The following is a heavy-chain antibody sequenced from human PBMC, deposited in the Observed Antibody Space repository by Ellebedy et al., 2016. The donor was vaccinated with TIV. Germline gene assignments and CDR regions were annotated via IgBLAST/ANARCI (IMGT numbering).Heavy chain of an antibody. CDR2: IKQDGSEK. V-gene: IGHV3-7*01. J-gene: IGHJ4*02. CDR3: AGRGY. CDR1: GLTFSSYY. D-gene: IGHD3-10*01. Sequence: GGSLRLSXAASGLTFSSYYMNWVRQAPGKGLEWVANIKQDGSEKYYVDSVKGRFTISRDNAKNSLYLQMNSLRAEDTAVYYCAGRGYWGQGTLVTVSS.